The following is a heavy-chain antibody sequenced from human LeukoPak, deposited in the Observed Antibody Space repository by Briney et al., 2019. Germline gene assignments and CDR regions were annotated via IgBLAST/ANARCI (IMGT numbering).Heavy chain of an antibody. CDR2: INPEGSEK. CDR3: ARDLAYSRLDY. CDR1: GLTFSNSW. Sequence: GGSLRLSCAVSGLTFSNSWMDWVRQAPGKGLEWVASINPEGSEKYSADSVKGRFTISRDNAKNSLYLQMDSLRVEDTAFYYCARDLAYSRLDYWGQGMLVTVSS. V-gene: IGHV3-7*01. D-gene: IGHD5-18*01. J-gene: IGHJ4*02.